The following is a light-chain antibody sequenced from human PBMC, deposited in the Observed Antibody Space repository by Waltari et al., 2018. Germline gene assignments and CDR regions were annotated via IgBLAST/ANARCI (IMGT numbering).Light chain of an antibody. CDR2: EVS. J-gene: IGLJ1*01. CDR3: CSYAGNNTFV. CDR1: SSDVGSYNL. V-gene: IGLV2-23*02. Sequence: QSALTQPASVSGSPGQSITISCTGTSSDVGSYNLVSWYQHHPGKAPKLMIYEVSRRPSGLSNRFSGSQSGNTASLTISGLRAEDEADYHCCSYAGNNTFVFGTGTKVTVL.